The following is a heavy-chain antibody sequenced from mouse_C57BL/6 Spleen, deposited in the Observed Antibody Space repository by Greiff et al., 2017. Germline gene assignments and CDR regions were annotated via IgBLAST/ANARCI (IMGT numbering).Heavy chain of an antibody. D-gene: IGHD3-2*02. J-gene: IGHJ4*01. CDR1: GFTFSDYY. CDR2: ISNGGGST. V-gene: IGHV5-12*01. Sequence: EVHLVASGGGLVQPGGSLKLSCAASGFTFSDYYMYWVRQTPEKRLEWVAYISNGGGSTYYPETVKSRFSISRDNAKNTLYLQMSRLKSEDTAMYYCARGDAQAMDYWGQGTAVTVSS. CDR3: ARGDAQAMDY.